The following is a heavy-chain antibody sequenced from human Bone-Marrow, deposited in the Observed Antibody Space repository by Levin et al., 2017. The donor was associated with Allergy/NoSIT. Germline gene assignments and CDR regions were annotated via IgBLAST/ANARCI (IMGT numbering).Heavy chain of an antibody. CDR2: IVVGSGNT. D-gene: IGHD3-3*01. CDR3: AADRIGGLDY. Sequence: AASVKVSCKASGFTFGNTGIHWVRQARGQRLEWIGWIVVGSGNTNYAQRLQERVTFTRDMSTSTAYMELTSLRSEDTAVYYCAADRIGGLDYWGQGALVTVSS. V-gene: IGHV1-58*02. J-gene: IGHJ4*02. CDR1: GFTFGNTG.